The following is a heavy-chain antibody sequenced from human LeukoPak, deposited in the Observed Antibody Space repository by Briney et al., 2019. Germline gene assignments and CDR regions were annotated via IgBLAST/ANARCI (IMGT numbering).Heavy chain of an antibody. CDR1: GFTFSSYA. J-gene: IGHJ3*02. V-gene: IGHV3-23*01. Sequence: GGSLRLSCAASGFTFSSYAMSWVRQAPGKGLEWVSAISGSGGSTYYADSVKGRFTISRDNSKNTLYLQMNSLRAEDTAVYYCAKDLRESLGALLPWFGEAKSDAFDIWGQGTMVTVSS. D-gene: IGHD3-10*01. CDR2: ISGSGGST. CDR3: AKDLRESLGALLPWFGEAKSDAFDI.